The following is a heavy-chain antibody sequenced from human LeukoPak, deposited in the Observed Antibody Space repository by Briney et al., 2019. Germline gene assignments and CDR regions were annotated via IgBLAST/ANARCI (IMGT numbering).Heavy chain of an antibody. CDR3: ASSPIITMVRGVIQPPHY. J-gene: IGHJ4*02. D-gene: IGHD3-10*01. Sequence: PSETLSLTCTVSGGSISSYYWSWIRQPPGKGLEWIGRIYTSGSTSYNPSLKSRVTMSVGTSKNQFSLKLSSVTAADTAVYYCASSPIITMVRGVIQPPHYWGQGTLVTVSS. CDR2: IYTSGST. CDR1: GGSISSYY. V-gene: IGHV4-4*07.